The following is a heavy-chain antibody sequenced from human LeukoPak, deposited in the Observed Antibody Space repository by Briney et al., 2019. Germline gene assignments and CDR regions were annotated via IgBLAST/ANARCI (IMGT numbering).Heavy chain of an antibody. V-gene: IGHV4-31*03. CDR3: ARVAYGSGSLKAGYYGMDV. CDR1: GGSISSGGYY. Sequence: SETLSLTCTVSGGSISSGGYYWSWIRQHPGTGLEWIGYIYYSGSTYYNPSLKSRVTISVDTSKNQFSLKLSSVTAADTAVYYCARVAYGSGSLKAGYYGMDVWGKGTTVTVSS. CDR2: IYYSGST. J-gene: IGHJ6*04. D-gene: IGHD3-10*01.